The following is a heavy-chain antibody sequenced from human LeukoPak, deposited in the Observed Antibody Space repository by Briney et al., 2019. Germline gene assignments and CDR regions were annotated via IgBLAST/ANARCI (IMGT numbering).Heavy chain of an antibody. CDR3: VRDRTRGGTTYLDY. V-gene: IGHV3-30*04. J-gene: IGHJ4*02. CDR1: GFTFSNVA. D-gene: IGHD3-16*01. CDR2: ISFDGGET. Sequence: PGRSLRLSCAASGFTFSNVAMHWVRQAPGKGLEWVAVISFDGGETHYADSVKGRFTISRDNSKNTLSLEMHNLRTEDTTVYYCVRDRTRGGTTYLDYWGQGALVTVSS.